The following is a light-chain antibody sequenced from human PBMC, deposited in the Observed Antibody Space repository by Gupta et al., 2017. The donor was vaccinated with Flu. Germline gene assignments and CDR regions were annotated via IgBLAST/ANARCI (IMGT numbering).Light chain of an antibody. CDR2: GAS. CDR1: QTVRSNY. V-gene: IGKV3-20*01. J-gene: IGKJ1*01. CDR3: QHYDDSPT. Sequence: EIVLTQSPGTLSLSPGERATLSCRASQTVRSNYLAWYQQKPGQPPRLLMYGASIRISGIPDRFSGSGSGTDFTLTISRLEPEDFAVYYCQHYDDSPTFGQGTKVEIK.